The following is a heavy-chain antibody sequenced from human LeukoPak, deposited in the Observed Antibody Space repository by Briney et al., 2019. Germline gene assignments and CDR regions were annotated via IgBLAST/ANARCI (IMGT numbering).Heavy chain of an antibody. CDR3: ARDTALAGHRYIDH. CDR2: ISYDGSNK. CDR1: GFTLSSYA. V-gene: IGHV3-30*01. J-gene: IGHJ4*02. D-gene: IGHD6-19*01. Sequence: PGGSLRLSCALSGFTLSSYAIDWVRQATGKGLELVAAISYDGSNKSYAESVEGRFPSSRHNSKNTLYLQMDSLRDENTAVYNGARDTALAGHRYIDHWGQGTLVTDPS.